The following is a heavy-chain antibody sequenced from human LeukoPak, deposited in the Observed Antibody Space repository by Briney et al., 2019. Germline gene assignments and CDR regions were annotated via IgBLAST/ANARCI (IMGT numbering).Heavy chain of an antibody. CDR1: GVTVSSSN. CDR2: RYSGSDT. CDR3: ARVGDHFHWFLDL. D-gene: IGHD2-21*01. J-gene: IGHJ2*01. V-gene: IGHV3-53*01. Sequence: WGPLTLSCAASGVTVSSSNMNWVRQAPAQGLELVSIRYSGSDTYYADSLKGRFTISRDDSRNTLFLHMNSLKAEDTAIYYCARVGDHFHWFLDLWGRGTLVAVSS.